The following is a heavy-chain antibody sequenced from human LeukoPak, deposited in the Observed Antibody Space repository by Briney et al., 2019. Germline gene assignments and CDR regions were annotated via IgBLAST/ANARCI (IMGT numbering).Heavy chain of an antibody. V-gene: IGHV1-2*02. Sequence: ASVKVSCKASGYTFTGYYMHWVRQAPGQGLEWMGWINPNSGGTNYAQKFQGRVTMTRDTSISTAYMELSRLRSDDTAVYYCARGASIVGALYYFHYWGQGALVTVSS. D-gene: IGHD1-26*01. CDR3: ARGASIVGALYYFHY. J-gene: IGHJ4*02. CDR1: GYTFTGYY. CDR2: INPNSGGT.